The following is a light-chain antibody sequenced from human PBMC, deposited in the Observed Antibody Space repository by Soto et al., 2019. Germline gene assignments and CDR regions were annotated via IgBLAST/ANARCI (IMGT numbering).Light chain of an antibody. V-gene: IGKV3-20*01. CDR3: HQYGTSPWT. CDR2: DAS. CDR1: QSLNSY. Sequence: EVVLTQSPATLSLSPGERATLACRASQSLNSYLAWYQQKPGQAPSVLIVDASNRATGIPDRFSGSGSGTDFTLTISRLEPEDFAVYYCHQYGTSPWTFGQGTKVDIK. J-gene: IGKJ1*01.